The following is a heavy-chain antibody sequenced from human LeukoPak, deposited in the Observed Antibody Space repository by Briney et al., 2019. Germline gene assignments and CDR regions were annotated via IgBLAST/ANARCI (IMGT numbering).Heavy chain of an antibody. CDR3: AKDTIGTPLGDFYCSGGSCHTYYFDY. V-gene: IGHV3-23*01. J-gene: IGHJ4*02. D-gene: IGHD2-15*01. Sequence: PGRSLTLSWAASGFTFGSYAVSWVSQAPGGGLEWVSSISGSGGSTSYAGSMKGRFTITRDNSNNTLYLKMNSPRDEDTAVYYCAKDTIGTPLGDFYCSGGSCHTYYFDYCCQGTLVVASS. CDR2: ISGSGGST. CDR1: GFTFGSYA.